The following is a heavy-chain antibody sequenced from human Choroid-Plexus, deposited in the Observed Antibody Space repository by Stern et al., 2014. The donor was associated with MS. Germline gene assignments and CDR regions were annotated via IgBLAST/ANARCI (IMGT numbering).Heavy chain of an antibody. CDR3: AKDRQYLTYFFDH. J-gene: IGHJ5*02. CDR1: GFTFGSCA. Sequence: MQLVESGGGVVQPGGPLRLSCVASGFTFGSCAMHWVRQAPGKGLGWVAGVSYDGSNKYYADSVKGRFTISRDNSQNTLYMQMSSLRPEDTAVYYCAKDRQYLTYFFDHWGQGSLVTVSS. CDR2: VSYDGSNK. V-gene: IGHV3-30*18. D-gene: IGHD2/OR15-2a*01.